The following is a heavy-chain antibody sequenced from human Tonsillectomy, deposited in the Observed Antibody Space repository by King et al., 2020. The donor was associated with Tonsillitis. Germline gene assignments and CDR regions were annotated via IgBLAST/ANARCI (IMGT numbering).Heavy chain of an antibody. CDR3: ARRPFYYGSGSYYRY. Sequence: VQLQQWGAGLLKPSETLSLTCAVSGGSFSGYYWSWIRQPPGKGLEWIGEINHSGSTNYNPSLKSRVTISVDTSKNQFSLKLSSVTAADTAVYYCARRPFYYGSGSYYRYWGQGTLVTVSS. CDR1: GGSFSGYY. CDR2: INHSGST. V-gene: IGHV4-34*01. J-gene: IGHJ4*02. D-gene: IGHD3-10*01.